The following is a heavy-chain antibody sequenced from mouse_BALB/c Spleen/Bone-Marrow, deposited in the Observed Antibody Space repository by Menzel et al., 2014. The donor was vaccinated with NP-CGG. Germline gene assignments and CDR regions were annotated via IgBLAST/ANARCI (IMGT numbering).Heavy chain of an antibody. CDR3: ARWGQLGLRKAWFAY. V-gene: IGHV1-26*01. D-gene: IGHD3-1*01. J-gene: IGHJ3*01. CDR1: GYSFTGYT. Sequence: VQLQQSGPELVKPGASTNISCKASGYSFTGYTMNWVKQSHGKNLEWIGLINPDNGDTSCNQKFKGKATLTIDKSSSTAYMQLSSLTSEDSAVYYCARWGQLGLRKAWFAYWGQGTLVTVSA. CDR2: INPDNGDT.